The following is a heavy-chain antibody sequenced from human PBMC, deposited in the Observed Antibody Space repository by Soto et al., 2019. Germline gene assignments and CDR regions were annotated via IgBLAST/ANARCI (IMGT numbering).Heavy chain of an antibody. CDR1: GFTFTDDW. Sequence: EVQLVESGGGLVKPGGSLRLSCADSGFTFTDDWMSWVRQAPGKGLEWVGHIKSKTDGGTTDYAAPVKGRFTISRDDSKDTLYLQMNSLKTEDTAVYYCTSGRYNAYWGQGTLVTVSS. CDR3: TSGRYNAY. J-gene: IGHJ4*02. V-gene: IGHV3-15*01. CDR2: IKSKTDGGTT. D-gene: IGHD2-2*02.